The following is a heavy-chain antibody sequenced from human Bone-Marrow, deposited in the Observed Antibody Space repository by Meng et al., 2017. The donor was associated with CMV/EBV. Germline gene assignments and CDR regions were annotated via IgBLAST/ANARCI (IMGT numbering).Heavy chain of an antibody. Sequence: EGSLRLSCAASGFTFSSYAMHWVRQAPGKGLEWVAVISYDGSNKYYADSVKGRFTISRDNSKNTLYLQMNSLRAEDTAVYYCARDSEYYDFWSTQWDYWGQGTLVTVSS. V-gene: IGHV3-30-3*01. CDR1: GFTFSSYA. D-gene: IGHD3-3*01. J-gene: IGHJ4*02. CDR3: ARDSEYYDFWSTQWDY. CDR2: ISYDGSNK.